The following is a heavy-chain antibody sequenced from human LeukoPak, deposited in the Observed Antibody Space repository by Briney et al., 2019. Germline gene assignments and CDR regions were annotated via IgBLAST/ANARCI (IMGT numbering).Heavy chain of an antibody. CDR2: IIPSFGTA. Sequence: GASVKVSCKASGGTFISYAISWVRQAPGQGLEWMGGIIPSFGTANYAQKFQGRVTITTDKSTSTAYMELSSLRSEDTAVYYCAREGSYYYDSGSSFDAFDIWGQGTMVTVSS. J-gene: IGHJ3*02. D-gene: IGHD3-22*01. CDR3: AREGSYYYDSGSSFDAFDI. V-gene: IGHV1-69*05. CDR1: GGTFISYA.